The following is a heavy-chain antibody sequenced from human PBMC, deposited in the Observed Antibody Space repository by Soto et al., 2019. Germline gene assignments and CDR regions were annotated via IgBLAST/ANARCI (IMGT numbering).Heavy chain of an antibody. CDR1: GFNVFSNY. D-gene: IGHD5-12*01. Sequence: PGGSLRLSCAASGFNVFSNYMSWVRQAPGKGLEWVSGIYADGSTYYADSLKGRLAISRDNSKNNLYLQMNSLRAEDTAVYYCASWRSLSGSEYYFDYWGQGTLVTVSS. CDR3: ASWRSLSGSEYYFDY. V-gene: IGHV3-53*01. CDR2: IYADGST. J-gene: IGHJ4*02.